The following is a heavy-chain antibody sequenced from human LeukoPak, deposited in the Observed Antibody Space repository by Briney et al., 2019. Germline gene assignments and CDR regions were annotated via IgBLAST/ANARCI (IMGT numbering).Heavy chain of an antibody. Sequence: GGSLRLSCAASGFTVSSSYMSWVRQAPGKGLEWVSFIYSGGSTYYADSVKGRFTISRDNSKNTLYLQMNSLRAEDTAVYYCARGAREGYFDYWGQGTLVTVSS. D-gene: IGHD1-26*01. CDR1: GFTVSSSY. J-gene: IGHJ4*02. CDR3: ARGAREGYFDY. V-gene: IGHV3-66*01. CDR2: IYSGGST.